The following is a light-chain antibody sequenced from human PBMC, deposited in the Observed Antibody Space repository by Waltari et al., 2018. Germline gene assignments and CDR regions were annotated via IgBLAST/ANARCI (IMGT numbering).Light chain of an antibody. CDR3: QQSYSTPST. Sequence: IQITQCPSSLSAPVGDTVTFTCRASQSISSYLNWYQQKPGKAPKLLIYAASSLQSGVPSRFSGSGSETDFTLTISSLQPEDFATYYCQQSYSTPSTFGQGTKLEIK. CDR1: QSISSY. J-gene: IGKJ2*02. V-gene: IGKV1-39*01. CDR2: AAS.